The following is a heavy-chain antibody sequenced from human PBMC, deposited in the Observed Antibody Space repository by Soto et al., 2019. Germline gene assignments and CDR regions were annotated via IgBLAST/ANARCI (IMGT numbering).Heavy chain of an antibody. CDR3: ARDRSGSYYYYGRDV. D-gene: IGHD3-10*01. J-gene: IGHJ6*02. V-gene: IGHV4-59*01. CDR1: GGSISSYY. Sequence: SETLSLTCTVSGGSISSYYWSWIRQPPGKGLEWIGYIYYSGSTNYNPSLKSRVTISVDTSKNQFSLKLSSVTAADTAVYYCARDRSGSYYYYGRDVWGQGTTVTVSS. CDR2: IYYSGST.